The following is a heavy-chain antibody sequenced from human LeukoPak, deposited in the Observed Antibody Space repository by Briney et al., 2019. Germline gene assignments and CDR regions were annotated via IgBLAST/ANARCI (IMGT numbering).Heavy chain of an antibody. CDR2: INHSGST. D-gene: IGHD3-10*01. V-gene: IGHV4-34*01. CDR1: GGSFSGYY. Sequence: SETLSLTCAVYGGSFSGYYWSWIRQPPGKGLEWIWEINHSGSTNYNPSLKSRVTISVDTSKNQFSLKLSSVTAADTAVYYCARYSPPSWFGAMTPDFDYWGQGTLVTVSS. J-gene: IGHJ4*02. CDR3: ARYSPPSWFGAMTPDFDY.